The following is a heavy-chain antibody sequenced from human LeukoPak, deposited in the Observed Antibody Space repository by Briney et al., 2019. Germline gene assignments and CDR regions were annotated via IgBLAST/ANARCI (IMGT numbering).Heavy chain of an antibody. CDR3: AKDSIRGLDSSGWYFDY. Sequence: QSGGSLRLSCAASGFTFSSYAMSWVRQAPGKGLEWVSAISGSGGSTYYADSVKGRFTISRDNSKNTLYLQMNSLRAEDTAVYYCAKDSIRGLDSSGWYFDYWGQGTLVTVSS. CDR2: ISGSGGST. J-gene: IGHJ4*02. V-gene: IGHV3-23*01. CDR1: GFTFSSYA. D-gene: IGHD6-19*01.